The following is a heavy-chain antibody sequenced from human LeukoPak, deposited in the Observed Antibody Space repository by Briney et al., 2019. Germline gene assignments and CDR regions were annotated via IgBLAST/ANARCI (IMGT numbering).Heavy chain of an antibody. CDR3: ARERPRADGYNGGPFDI. J-gene: IGHJ3*02. Sequence: GGSLRLSCAASGFIFSTYSMNWVRQAPGKGLEWVTMVKYDGRNKYYADSVKDRFTISRDNSKNTVILQMNSLRPEDTAVYYCARERPRADGYNGGPFDIWGQGTMVTVSS. V-gene: IGHV3-30*04. D-gene: IGHD5-24*01. CDR2: VKYDGRNK. CDR1: GFIFSTYS.